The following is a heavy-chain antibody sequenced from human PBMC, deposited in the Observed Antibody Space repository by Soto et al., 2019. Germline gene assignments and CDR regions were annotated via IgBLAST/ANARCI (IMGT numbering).Heavy chain of an antibody. V-gene: IGHV3-30*18. CDR1: GFTFSSYG. D-gene: IGHD6-25*01. J-gene: IGHJ6*02. CDR3: AKDRRPNYYYGMDV. Sequence: QVQLVESGGGVVQPGRSLRLSCAASGFTFSSYGMHWVRQAPGKGLEWVAVISYDGSNKYYADSVKGRFTISRDNSKNTLYLQMNSLRDEATAVYYCAKDRRPNYYYGMDVWGQGTTVTVSS. CDR2: ISYDGSNK.